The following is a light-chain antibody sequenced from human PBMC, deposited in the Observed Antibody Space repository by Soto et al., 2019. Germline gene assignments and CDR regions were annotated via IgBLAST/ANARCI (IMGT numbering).Light chain of an antibody. CDR1: RSDIGTNY. CDR2: NND. J-gene: IGLJ1*01. Sequence: SVLTQPPSASGTPGQRVVISCSGSRSDIGTNYVYWYQQVPGTAPKLLIYNNDQRPSGVPDRYSASKSGTSASLAISGLRSEDESDYYCASWDDSLNAPVFGTGTKVTVL. V-gene: IGLV1-47*02. CDR3: ASWDDSLNAPV.